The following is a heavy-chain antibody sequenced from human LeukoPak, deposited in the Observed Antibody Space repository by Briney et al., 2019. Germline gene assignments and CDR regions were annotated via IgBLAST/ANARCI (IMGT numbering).Heavy chain of an antibody. CDR2: INPNSGGT. J-gene: IGHJ4*02. CDR3: AIYSDTYYFDH. Sequence: GASVKVSCKASGYTFTGYHLHWVRQAPGQGLEWMGWINPNSGGTNYAQKFKGRLTMTLDTSISTLYMDLSSLTSDDTAMYYCAIYSDTYYFDHWGQGTLVTVSS. D-gene: IGHD1-26*01. V-gene: IGHV1-2*02. CDR1: GYTFTGYH.